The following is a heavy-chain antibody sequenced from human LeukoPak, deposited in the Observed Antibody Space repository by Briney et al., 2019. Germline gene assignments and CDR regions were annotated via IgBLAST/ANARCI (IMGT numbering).Heavy chain of an antibody. CDR2: ISSSGSTI. J-gene: IGHJ4*02. D-gene: IGHD1-26*01. CDR1: GFTFSSYS. V-gene: IGHV3-48*04. Sequence: GGPLRLSCAASGFTFSSYSMNWVRQAPGKGLEWVSYISSSGSTIYYADSVKGRFTISRDNAKNSLYLQMNSLRAEDTAVYYCARGEWELLALDYWGQGTLVTVSS. CDR3: ARGEWELLALDY.